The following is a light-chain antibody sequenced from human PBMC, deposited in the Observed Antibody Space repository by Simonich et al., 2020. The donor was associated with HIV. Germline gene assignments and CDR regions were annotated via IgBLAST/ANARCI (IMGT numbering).Light chain of an antibody. CDR3: QSADSSGTYRV. V-gene: IGLV3-25*03. CDR1: ALPKQY. J-gene: IGLJ3*02. Sequence: SYELTQPPSVSVSPGQTARITCSGDALPKQYAYWYQQKPGQAPVLVIYKDSERPSGIPERFSGSSSGTTVTLTISGVQAEDEADYYCQSADSSGTYRVFRGGTKLTVL. CDR2: KDS.